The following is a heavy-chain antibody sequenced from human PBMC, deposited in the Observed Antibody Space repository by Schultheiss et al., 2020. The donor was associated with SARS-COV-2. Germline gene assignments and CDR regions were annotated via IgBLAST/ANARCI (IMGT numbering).Heavy chain of an antibody. CDR3: ARDRGGAGGLRCSSTSCYNWFDP. J-gene: IGHJ5*02. CDR2: IYTSGST. CDR1: GGSFSGYY. V-gene: IGHV4-4*07. D-gene: IGHD2-2*01. Sequence: SETLSLTCAVYGGSFSGYYWSWIRQPAGKGLEWIGRIYTSGSTNYNPSLKSRVTMSVDTSKNQFSLKLSSVTAADTAVYYCARDRGGAGGLRCSSTSCYNWFDPWGQGTLVTVSS.